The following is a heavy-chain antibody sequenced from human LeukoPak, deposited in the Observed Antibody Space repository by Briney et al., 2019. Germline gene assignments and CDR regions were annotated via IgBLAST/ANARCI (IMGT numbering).Heavy chain of an antibody. CDR3: ARGPVTSMDV. Sequence: EGSLRLSCAASGFTFSSYEMNWVRQAPGKGLEWVSYISSSGSTIYYADSVKGRFTISRDNAKNSLYLQMNSLRAEDTAVYYCARGPVTSMDVWGKGTTVTVSS. J-gene: IGHJ6*03. CDR1: GFTFSSYE. CDR2: ISSSGSTI. V-gene: IGHV3-48*03. D-gene: IGHD2-2*01.